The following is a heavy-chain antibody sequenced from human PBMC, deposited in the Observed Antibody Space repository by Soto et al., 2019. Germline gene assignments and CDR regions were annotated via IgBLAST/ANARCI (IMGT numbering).Heavy chain of an antibody. CDR2: IRGSGDNT. V-gene: IGHV3-23*01. J-gene: IGHJ4*02. CDR3: AKDKGYSSSYFDY. CDR1: GFTFNSYA. D-gene: IGHD6-6*01. Sequence: EVQLLESGGGLVQPGGSVRLSCAASGFTFNSYAMSWVRQAPGKGLEWVSGIRGSGDNTDYADSVKGRFTISRDNSKNTLYLQMNSLRVEDTALYYCAKDKGYSSSYFDYWGQGTLVTVSS.